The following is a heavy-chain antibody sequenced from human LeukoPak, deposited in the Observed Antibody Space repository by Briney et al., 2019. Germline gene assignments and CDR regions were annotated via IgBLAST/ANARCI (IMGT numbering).Heavy chain of an antibody. CDR2: ISADNGNT. J-gene: IGHJ4*02. V-gene: IGHV1-18*01. CDR1: SYIFTSYG. Sequence: ASVKVSCKASSYIFTSYGLTWVRQAPGQGLEWMGWISADNGNTNYAQKLQGRVTMTTDTSTSTAYMELRSLRSDDTAVYYCARDPGHGSGSFPLDYWGQGTLVTVSS. CDR3: ARDPGHGSGSFPLDY. D-gene: IGHD3-10*01.